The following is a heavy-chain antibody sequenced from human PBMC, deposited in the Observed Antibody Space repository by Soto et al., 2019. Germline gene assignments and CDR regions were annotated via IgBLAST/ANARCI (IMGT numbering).Heavy chain of an antibody. Sequence: PSETLSLTCAVSSGSIRSGDYYWTWIRQPPGKGPEWIGYIDHSGSAYYNPSLKSRATISLDTSNSGFSLKLNSVTAADTAVYFCAGELGTFYFEHWGQGRLVTVSS. CDR1: SGSIRSGDYY. V-gene: IGHV4-30-4*01. CDR2: IDHSGSA. CDR3: AGELGTFYFEH. D-gene: IGHD7-27*01. J-gene: IGHJ4*02.